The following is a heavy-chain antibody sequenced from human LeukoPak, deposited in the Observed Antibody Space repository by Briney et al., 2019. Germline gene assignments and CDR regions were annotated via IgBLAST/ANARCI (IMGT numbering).Heavy chain of an antibody. D-gene: IGHD6-19*01. CDR3: AKDRIAVAGNGYFDY. Sequence: ASVKVSCKASGGTFSSYAMSWVRQAPGKGLEWVSVISGSGGSTYYADSVKGRFTISRDNSKKTLYLQMNSLRDEDTAVYYCAKDRIAVAGNGYFDYWGQGTLVTVSS. V-gene: IGHV3-23*01. J-gene: IGHJ4*02. CDR2: ISGSGGST. CDR1: GGTFSSYA.